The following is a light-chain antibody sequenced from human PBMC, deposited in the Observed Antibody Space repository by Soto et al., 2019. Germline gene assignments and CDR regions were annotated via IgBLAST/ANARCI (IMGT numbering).Light chain of an antibody. V-gene: IGKV3-20*01. Sequence: EIVLTQSPGTLSLSPGERATLSCRASQSVSSSYLAWYQQKPGQAPRLLIYGASSRATGIQDSFSGSGSGTDFTLTIRRLEPEDFAVYYCKQYGSSPWTFGQGTKVDI. CDR2: GAS. J-gene: IGKJ1*01. CDR1: QSVSSSY. CDR3: KQYGSSPWT.